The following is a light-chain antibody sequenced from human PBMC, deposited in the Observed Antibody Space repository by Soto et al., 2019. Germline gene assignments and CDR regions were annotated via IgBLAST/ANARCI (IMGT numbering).Light chain of an antibody. J-gene: IGKJ1*01. CDR1: QSVSSS. V-gene: IGKV3-15*01. CDR2: GAS. Sequence: EIVMTQSPATLSVSPGERATLSCRASQSVSSSLAWYQQKPGQAPRLLIYGASTRATGIPARFSGSGSETEFTLNISSLQSEDSAVYYCQQYNNWWTVGQGTKVEIK. CDR3: QQYNNWWT.